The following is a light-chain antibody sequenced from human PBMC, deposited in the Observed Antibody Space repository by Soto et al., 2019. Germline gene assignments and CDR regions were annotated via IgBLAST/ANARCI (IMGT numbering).Light chain of an antibody. CDR3: QQSYSLPRT. CDR1: QSVSSY. Sequence: DIQMIQSPSSLSASVGERVTITCRASQSVSSYLNWYQQKPGKPPQLLIYAASTLQRGVPSRFSGSGSGTDFSLTIGSLQPEDFATYYCQQSYSLPRTFGQGTKVEVK. V-gene: IGKV1-39*01. J-gene: IGKJ1*01. CDR2: AAS.